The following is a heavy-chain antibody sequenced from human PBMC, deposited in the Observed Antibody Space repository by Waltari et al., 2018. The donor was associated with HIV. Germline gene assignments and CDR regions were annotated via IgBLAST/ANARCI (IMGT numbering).Heavy chain of an antibody. CDR2: ISGSGCST. V-gene: IGHV3-23*01. CDR1: GFTFSSYA. Sequence: EVQLLESGGGLVQPGGSLRLSCAASGFTFSSYAMSWVRQAPGMGLEWVSAISGSGCSTYYADSVKGRFTISRDNSKNTLYLQMNSLRAEDTAVYYCAKTRPVYCGGDCYPRAFDIWGQGTMVTVSS. J-gene: IGHJ3*02. CDR3: AKTRPVYCGGDCYPRAFDI. D-gene: IGHD2-21*02.